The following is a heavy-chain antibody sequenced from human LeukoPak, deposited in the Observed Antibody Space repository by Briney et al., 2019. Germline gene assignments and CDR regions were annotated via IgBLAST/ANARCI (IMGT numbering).Heavy chain of an antibody. CDR3: ARNPYYYDSSGYFDY. Sequence: ASVKVSCKASGYTFTSYAMHWVRQAPGQRLEWMGWINAGNGNTKYSQEFQGRVTITRDTSASTAYMELSSLRSEDTAVYYCARNPYYYDSSGYFDYWGQGTLVTVSS. CDR1: GYTFTSYA. CDR2: INAGNGNT. J-gene: IGHJ4*02. V-gene: IGHV1-3*03. D-gene: IGHD3-22*01.